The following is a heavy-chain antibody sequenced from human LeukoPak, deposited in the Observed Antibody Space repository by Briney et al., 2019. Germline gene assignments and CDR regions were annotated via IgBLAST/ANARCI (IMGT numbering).Heavy chain of an antibody. CDR3: ARDQEGFDY. CDR1: GYSFTSNY. CDR2: IYPRDGST. Sequence: ASVKVSCKASGYSFTSNYIHWVRQAPGQGLEWMGMIYPRDGSTSYAQKFQGRATVTRDTSTSTVHMELSGLRSEDTAVYYCARDQEGFDYWGQGTLVTVSS. J-gene: IGHJ4*02. V-gene: IGHV1-46*01.